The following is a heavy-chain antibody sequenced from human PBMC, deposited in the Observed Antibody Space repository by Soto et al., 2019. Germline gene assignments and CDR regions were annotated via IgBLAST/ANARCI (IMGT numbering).Heavy chain of an antibody. CDR1: GYTFTSYG. D-gene: IGHD6-19*01. Sequence: ASVKVSCKASGYTFTSYGISRVRQAPGQGLEWMGWISAYNGNTNYAQKLQGRVTMTTDTSTSTAYMELRSLRSDDTAVYYCARYIGVAGLDAFDIWGQGTMVTVSS. CDR3: ARYIGVAGLDAFDI. V-gene: IGHV1-18*01. CDR2: ISAYNGNT. J-gene: IGHJ3*02.